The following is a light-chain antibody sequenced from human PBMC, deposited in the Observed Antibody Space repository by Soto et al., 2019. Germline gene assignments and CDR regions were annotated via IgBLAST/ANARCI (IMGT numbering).Light chain of an antibody. CDR3: QQYNNWLST. CDR1: QSVSIN. CDR2: GAS. Sequence: EIVMTQSTATLSVSPGERATLSCRASQSVSINLAWYQQKPGQAPRLLIYGASTRATGIPARFSGSGSGTEFTLTISSLQSEDFAVYYCQQYNNWLSTFGGGTKVEIK. J-gene: IGKJ4*01. V-gene: IGKV3-15*01.